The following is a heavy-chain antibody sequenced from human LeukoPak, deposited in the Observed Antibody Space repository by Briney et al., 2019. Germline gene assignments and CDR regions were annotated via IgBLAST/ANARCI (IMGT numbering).Heavy chain of an antibody. Sequence: PSETLSLTCTVSGGSIRSYYWSWIRQPPGKGLECIGYIYSSGSTNYNPSLRSRVTISVDTSKNQFSLKLSSVTAADTAVYYCARGFGYSFGYIGYWGQGTLVTVSS. CDR2: IYSSGST. J-gene: IGHJ4*02. V-gene: IGHV4-59*01. CDR3: ARGFGYSFGYIGY. CDR1: GGSIRSYY. D-gene: IGHD5-18*01.